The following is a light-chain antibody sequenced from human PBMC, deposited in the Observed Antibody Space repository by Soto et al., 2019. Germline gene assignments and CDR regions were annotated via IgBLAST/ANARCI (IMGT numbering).Light chain of an antibody. CDR1: QSVSNNY. J-gene: IGKJ4*01. CDR2: GAS. Sequence: EIVLTQSPGTLSLSPGERATLSCRASQSVSNNYLAWYQQKPGQAPRLLIYGASNRATGIPDRFSGSGSGTDFTLTISRLEPEDFAVYSCQQYYRTPITFGGGTKVEIK. V-gene: IGKV3-20*01. CDR3: QQYYRTPIT.